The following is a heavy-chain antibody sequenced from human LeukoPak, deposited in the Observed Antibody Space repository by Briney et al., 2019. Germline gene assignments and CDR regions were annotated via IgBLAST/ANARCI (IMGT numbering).Heavy chain of an antibody. J-gene: IGHJ4*02. CDR1: GFTFSSYS. V-gene: IGHV3-48*02. CDR2: ISSSSTI. Sequence: PGGSLRLSCAASGFTFSSYSMTWVRQAPGKGLEWVSYISSSSTIYYADSVKGRFTISRDNAKNSLYLQMNSLRDEDTAVYYCARDPGYSSGWYGYWGQGTLVTVSS. D-gene: IGHD6-19*01. CDR3: ARDPGYSSGWYGY.